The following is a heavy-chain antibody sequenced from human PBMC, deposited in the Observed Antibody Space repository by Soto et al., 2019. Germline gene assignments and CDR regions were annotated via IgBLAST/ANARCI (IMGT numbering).Heavy chain of an antibody. CDR1: GFTFSSYE. Sequence: EVQLVESGGGLVQPGGSLRLSCAASGFTFSSYEMYWVRQAPGKGLEWVSYISSSGSTIYYADSVKGRFTISRDNAKNSLYLQMNSLRAEDTAVYYCARDTAMVLFDYWGQGTLVTVSS. CDR2: ISSSGSTI. CDR3: ARDTAMVLFDY. J-gene: IGHJ4*02. D-gene: IGHD5-18*01. V-gene: IGHV3-48*03.